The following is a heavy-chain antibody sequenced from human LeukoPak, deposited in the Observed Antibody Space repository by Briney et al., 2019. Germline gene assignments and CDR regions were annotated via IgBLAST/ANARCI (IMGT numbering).Heavy chain of an antibody. D-gene: IGHD2-21*02. V-gene: IGHV3-48*04. CDR2: ISSSSSTI. J-gene: IGHJ4*02. CDR1: GFTFSSYS. Sequence: GGSLRLSCAASGFTFSSYSMNWVRQAPGKGLEWVSYISSSSSTIYYADSVKGRFTISRDNAKNSLYLQMNSLRAEDTAVYYCAREPRCGGDCYFDYWGQGTLVTVSS. CDR3: AREPRCGGDCYFDY.